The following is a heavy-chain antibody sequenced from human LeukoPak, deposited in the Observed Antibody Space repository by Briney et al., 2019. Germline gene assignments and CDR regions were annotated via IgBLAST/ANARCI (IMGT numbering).Heavy chain of an antibody. CDR1: GYTFTSYG. CDR2: VNPNSGGT. Sequence: ASVKVSCKASGYTFTSYGISWVRQAPGQGLEWMGWVNPNSGGTNYAQKFQGRVTMTRDTSISTAYMELSRLRSDDTAVYYCARSSGWYGYLAYWGQGTLVTVSS. D-gene: IGHD6-19*01. V-gene: IGHV1-2*02. J-gene: IGHJ4*02. CDR3: ARSSGWYGYLAY.